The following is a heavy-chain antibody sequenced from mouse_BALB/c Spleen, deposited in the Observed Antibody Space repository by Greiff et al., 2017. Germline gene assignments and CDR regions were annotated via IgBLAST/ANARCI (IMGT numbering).Heavy chain of an antibody. J-gene: IGHJ3*01. Sequence: EVKLMESGGGLVKPGGSLKLSCAASGFTFSSYAMSWVRQSPEKRLEWVAEISSGGSYTYYPDTVTGRFTISRDNAKNTLYLEMSSLKSEDTAMYYCASLGRKAYWGQGTLVTVAA. CDR2: ISSGGSYT. V-gene: IGHV5-9-4*01. CDR1: GFTFSSYA. D-gene: IGHD4-1*01. CDR3: ASLGRKAY.